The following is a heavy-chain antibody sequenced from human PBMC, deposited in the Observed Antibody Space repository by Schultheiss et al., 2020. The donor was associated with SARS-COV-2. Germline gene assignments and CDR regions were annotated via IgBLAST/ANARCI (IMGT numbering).Heavy chain of an antibody. Sequence: SETLSLTCTVSGGSVSSGSYYWSWIRQHPGKGLEWIGYIYYSGSTYYNPSLKSRVTISVDTSKNQFSLKLTSVTAADTAVYYCARTVWSGYTHYYGMDVWGQGTTVTVSS. V-gene: IGHV4-31*03. CDR1: GGSVSSGSYY. CDR2: IYYSGST. J-gene: IGHJ6*02. D-gene: IGHD3-3*01. CDR3: ARTVWSGYTHYYGMDV.